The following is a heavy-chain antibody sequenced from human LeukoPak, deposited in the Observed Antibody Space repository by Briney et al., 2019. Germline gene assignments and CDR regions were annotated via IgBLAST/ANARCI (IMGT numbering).Heavy chain of an antibody. CDR1: GFTFSNDW. Sequence: GGSLRLSCAASGFTFSNDWMSWVRQAPGKGLEWAGRIKRKTDGGTTDYAAPVKGRFTISRDDSKNTLYPQMNSLKTEDTAVYYCTRAIRALTGTLYYYYAMDVWGQGTTVTVSS. J-gene: IGHJ6*02. CDR2: IKRKTDGGTT. CDR3: TRAIRALTGTLYYYYAMDV. D-gene: IGHD1-20*01. V-gene: IGHV3-15*01.